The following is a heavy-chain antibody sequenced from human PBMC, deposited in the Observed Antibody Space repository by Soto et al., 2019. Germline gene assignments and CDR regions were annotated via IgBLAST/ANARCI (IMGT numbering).Heavy chain of an antibody. CDR1: GFTLSSYA. J-gene: IGHJ6*02. CDR2: ISYDGSNK. V-gene: IGHV3-30-3*01. Sequence: GGSLRLSCAASGFTLSSYAMHWVRQAPGKGLEWVAVISYDGSNKYYADSVKGRFTISRDNSKNTLYLQMNSLRAEDTAVYYCAVHYSILAYYGMDVWGQGTTVTVSS. CDR3: AVHYSILAYYGMDV. D-gene: IGHD2-21*01.